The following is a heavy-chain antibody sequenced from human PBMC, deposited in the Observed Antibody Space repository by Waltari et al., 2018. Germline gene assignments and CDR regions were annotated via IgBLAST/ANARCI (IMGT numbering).Heavy chain of an antibody. CDR2: ISGSGGST. J-gene: IGHJ6*03. CDR1: GFTFSSYA. CDR3: AKHDSSGYYTPYYYYMDV. Sequence: EVQLVESGGGLVQPGGSLRLSCAASGFTFSSYAMSWVRQAPGKGLEWVSAISGSGGSTYYADSVKGRFTISRDNSKNTLYLQMNSLRAEDTAVYYCAKHDSSGYYTPYYYYMDVWGKGTTVTVSS. D-gene: IGHD3-22*01. V-gene: IGHV3-23*04.